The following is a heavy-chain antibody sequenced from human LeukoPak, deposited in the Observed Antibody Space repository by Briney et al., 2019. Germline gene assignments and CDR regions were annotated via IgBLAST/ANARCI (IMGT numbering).Heavy chain of an antibody. CDR2: IYHSGST. J-gene: IGHJ4*02. Sequence: SQTLSLTCAVSGGSISSGGYSWSWIRQPPGKGLEWIGYIYHSGSTYYDPSLKSRVTISVDRSKNQFSLKLSSVTAADTAVYYCARGLRSGYSYGQPPPYYFDYGGQGPLVTVSS. CDR1: GGSISSGGYS. D-gene: IGHD5-18*01. V-gene: IGHV4-30-2*01. CDR3: ARGLRSGYSYGQPPPYYFDY.